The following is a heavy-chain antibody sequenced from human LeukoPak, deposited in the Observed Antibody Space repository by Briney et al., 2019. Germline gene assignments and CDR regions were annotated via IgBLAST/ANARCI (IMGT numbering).Heavy chain of an antibody. D-gene: IGHD6-13*01. J-gene: IGHJ4*02. CDR1: GFTFDDYT. CDR2: INWNGGSI. V-gene: IGHV3-43*01. CDR3: AKEGRLAAAGTIED. Sequence: GSLRLSCAASGFTFDDYTMHWVRQAPGKGLEWLSSINWNGGSIYFADSMKGRFTISRDNKKNSLYLQMNSLRIEDTALYFCAKEGRLAAAGTIEDWGQGTLVTVTS.